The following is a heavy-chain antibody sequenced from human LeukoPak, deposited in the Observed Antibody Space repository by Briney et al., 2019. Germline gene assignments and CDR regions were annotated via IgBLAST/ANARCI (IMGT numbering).Heavy chain of an antibody. CDR2: ISGSGGST. D-gene: IGHD1-26*01. Sequence: GGSLRLSCAASGFTFSSYAMSLVRQAPGKGLEWVSAISGSGGSTYYADSVKGRFTISRDNSKNTLYLQMNSLRAEDTAVYYCAKDPEGGSYSGFDPWGQGTLVTVSS. CDR1: GFTFSSYA. J-gene: IGHJ5*02. V-gene: IGHV3-23*01. CDR3: AKDPEGGSYSGFDP.